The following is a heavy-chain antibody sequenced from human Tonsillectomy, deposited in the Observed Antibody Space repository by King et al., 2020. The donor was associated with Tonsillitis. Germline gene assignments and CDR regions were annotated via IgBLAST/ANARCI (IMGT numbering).Heavy chain of an antibody. CDR1: GFTFSNYT. J-gene: IGHJ4*02. D-gene: IGHD6-19*01. V-gene: IGHV3-30*01. Sequence: VQLVESGGGVVRPGRSLRLSCAASGFTFSNYTMHWVHQAPGKGLQWVALISYDVANKYLADSVKGRFTISRDNSENTLYLQMNGLRAEDTAVYYCAREVPSGWPNHFDYWGQGTLVTVSS. CDR2: ISYDVANK. CDR3: AREVPSGWPNHFDY.